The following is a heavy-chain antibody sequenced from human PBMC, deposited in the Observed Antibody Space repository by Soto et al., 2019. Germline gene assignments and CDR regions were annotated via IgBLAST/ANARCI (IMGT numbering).Heavy chain of an antibody. J-gene: IGHJ4*02. D-gene: IGHD3-3*01. Sequence: QVQLVQSGAEVKRPGASVKVCKASGYTFRNYGITWVRQAPGQGLEWMAWISPYNGNTNYAQDLQGRVTMTTDTSTSTAYMELRSLTSEDTAMYYCARDLVSGSDFWRAYNGGYFDYWGQGTLVTVSS. CDR3: ARDLVSGSDFWRAYNGGYFDY. CDR2: ISPYNGNT. CDR1: GYTFRNYG. V-gene: IGHV1-18*01.